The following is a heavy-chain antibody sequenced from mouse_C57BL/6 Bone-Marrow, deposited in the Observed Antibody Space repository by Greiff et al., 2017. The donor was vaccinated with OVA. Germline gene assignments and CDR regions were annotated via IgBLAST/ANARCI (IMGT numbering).Heavy chain of an antibody. V-gene: IGHV1-64*01. CDR2: IHPNSGST. CDR1: GYTFTSYW. D-gene: IGHD2-4*01. J-gene: IGHJ4*01. Sequence: VQLQQPGAELVKPGASVKLSCKASGYTFTSYWMHWVKQRPGQGLEWIGMIHPNSGSTNYNEKFKSKATLTVDKSSSTAYMQLSSLTSEDSAVYYCARWAMITTLHYYAMDYWGQGTSVTVSS. CDR3: ARWAMITTLHYYAMDY.